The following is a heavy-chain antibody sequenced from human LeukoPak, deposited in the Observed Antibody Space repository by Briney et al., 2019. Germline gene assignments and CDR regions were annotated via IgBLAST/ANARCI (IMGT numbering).Heavy chain of an antibody. J-gene: IGHJ4*02. CDR3: ARGPRWLQDYFNY. CDR1: GGSISSYY. V-gene: IGHV4-4*07. Sequence: SETLSLTCTVSGGSISSYYWSWIRQPAGKGLEWIGRIYTSGSTNYNPSLKSRVTISVDTSENQFSLKLNSVTAADTAVYYCARGPRWLQDYFNYWGQGTLVTVSS. CDR2: IYTSGST. D-gene: IGHD5-24*01.